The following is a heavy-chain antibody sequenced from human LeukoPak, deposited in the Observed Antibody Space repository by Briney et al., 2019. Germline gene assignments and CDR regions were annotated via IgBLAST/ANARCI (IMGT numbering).Heavy chain of an antibody. CDR3: AADVNCSGGSCYSTPANFDY. V-gene: IGHV1-58*01. CDR2: IVVGSGNT. CDR1: GFTFTSSA. D-gene: IGHD2-15*01. Sequence: SVKVSCKASGFTFTSSAVQWVRQARGQCLEWIGWIVVGSGNTNYAQKFQERVTITRDMSTSTAYMELSSLRSEDTAVYYCAADVNCSGGSCYSTPANFDYWGQGTLVTVSS. J-gene: IGHJ4*02.